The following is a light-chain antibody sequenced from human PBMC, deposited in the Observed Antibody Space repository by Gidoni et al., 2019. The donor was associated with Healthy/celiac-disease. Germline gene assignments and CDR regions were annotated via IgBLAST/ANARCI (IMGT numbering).Light chain of an antibody. CDR2: ENN. J-gene: IGLJ3*02. CDR1: SSNIGNNY. CDR3: GTWDSSLSANWV. Sequence: QSVLTQPPSVSAAPGQKVTISCSGSSSNIGNNYVSWYQQPPGTAPKLLIHENNKRPSGIPDRFSGSKSGTSATLGITGRQTGDEADYYCGTWDSSLSANWVFGGGTKLTVL. V-gene: IGLV1-51*02.